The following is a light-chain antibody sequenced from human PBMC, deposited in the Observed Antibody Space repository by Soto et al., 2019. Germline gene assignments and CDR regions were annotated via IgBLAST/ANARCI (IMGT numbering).Light chain of an antibody. V-gene: IGKV3-20*01. CDR2: AAS. CDR1: QTVTVNS. J-gene: IGKJ1*01. Sequence: EIVLTQSPGTLSLSPGEGATLSCRASQTVTVNSLAWYQQTPGQTPRLLIYAASTRATGIPDRFNGSGSGTDFVLTISRLEPEDFASYYCLQDYGDSWTFGQGTKVEIE. CDR3: LQDYGDSWT.